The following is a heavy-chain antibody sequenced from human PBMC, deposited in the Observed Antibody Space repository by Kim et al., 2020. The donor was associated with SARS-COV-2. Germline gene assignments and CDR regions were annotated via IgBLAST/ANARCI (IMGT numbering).Heavy chain of an antibody. CDR2: IWYDGSNK. Sequence: GGSLRLSCAASGFTFSSYGMHCVRQAPGKGLEWVAVIWYDGSNKYYADSVKGRFTISRDNSKNTLYLQMNSLRAEDTAVYYCAREGPLLRYFDWFGRFDPWGQGTLVTVSS. V-gene: IGHV3-33*01. CDR1: GFTFSSYG. J-gene: IGHJ5*02. CDR3: AREGPLLRYFDWFGRFDP. D-gene: IGHD3-9*01.